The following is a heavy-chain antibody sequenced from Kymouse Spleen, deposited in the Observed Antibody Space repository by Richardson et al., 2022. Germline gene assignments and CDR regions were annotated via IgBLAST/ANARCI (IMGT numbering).Heavy chain of an antibody. CDR2: IWYDGSNK. V-gene: IGHV3-33*01. Sequence: QVQLVESGGGVVQPGRSLRLSCAASGFTFSSYGMHWVRQAPGKGLEWVAVIWYDGSNKYYADSVKGRFTISRDNSKNTLYLQMNSLRAEDTAVYYCARDLYYYGSGPFDYWGQGTLVTVSS. J-gene: IGHJ4*02. D-gene: IGHD3-10*01. CDR1: GFTFSSYG. CDR3: ARDLYYYGSGPFDY.